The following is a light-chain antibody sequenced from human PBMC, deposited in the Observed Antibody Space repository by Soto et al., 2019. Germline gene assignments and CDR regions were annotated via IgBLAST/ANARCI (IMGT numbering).Light chain of an antibody. Sequence: EIVMTQSPAILSVSPGERATLSCRASQSVSNNLAWYQQKPGQAPRLLMYVASTRATGVPARFSGSGSGTEFTLTISSLQSEDFAVYYCLQYNNWPPRHTFGQGTKLEIK. CDR3: LQYNNWPPRHT. CDR2: VAS. CDR1: QSVSNN. V-gene: IGKV3-15*01. J-gene: IGKJ2*01.